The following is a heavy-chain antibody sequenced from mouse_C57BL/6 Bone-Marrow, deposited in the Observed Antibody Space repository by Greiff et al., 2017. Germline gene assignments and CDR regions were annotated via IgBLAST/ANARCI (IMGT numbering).Heavy chain of an antibody. Sequence: EVQLQQSGPVLVKPGASVKMSCKASGYTFTDYYMNWVKQSHGKSLEWIGVINPYNGGTSYNQKFKGKATLTVDKSSSTAYMELNSLTSEDSAVYYCASYGNYLAWFAYWGQGTLVTVSA. CDR3: ASYGNYLAWFAY. V-gene: IGHV1-19*01. D-gene: IGHD2-1*01. J-gene: IGHJ3*01. CDR1: GYTFTDYY. CDR2: INPYNGGT.